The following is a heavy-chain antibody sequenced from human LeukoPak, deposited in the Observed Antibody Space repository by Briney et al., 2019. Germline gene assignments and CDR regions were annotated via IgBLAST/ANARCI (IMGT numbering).Heavy chain of an antibody. D-gene: IGHD3-3*01. CDR1: GGSISSYY. CDR2: IYYSGST. CDR3: ARSLRFLEWLQDYYYYGMDV. Sequence: SETLSLTCTVSGGSISSYYLSWIRQPPGKGLEWIGYIYYSGSTNYNPSLKSRVTISVDTSKNQFSLKLSSVTAADTAVYYCARSLRFLEWLQDYYYYGMDVWGQGTTVTVSS. V-gene: IGHV4-59*12. J-gene: IGHJ6*02.